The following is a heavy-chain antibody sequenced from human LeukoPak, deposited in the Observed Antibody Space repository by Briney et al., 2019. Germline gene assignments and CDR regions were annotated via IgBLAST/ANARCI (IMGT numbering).Heavy chain of an antibody. V-gene: IGHV4-39*07. CDR2: IYYSGST. CDR3: ARDYYDSSGFDY. Sequence: SETLSLTCTVSGGSISSSSYYWGWIRQPPGKGLEWIGNIYYSGSTYYNPSLKSRVTMSVATSKNQFSLKLSSVTAADTAVYYCARDYYDSSGFDYWGQGTLVTVSS. J-gene: IGHJ4*02. CDR1: GGSISSSSYY. D-gene: IGHD3-22*01.